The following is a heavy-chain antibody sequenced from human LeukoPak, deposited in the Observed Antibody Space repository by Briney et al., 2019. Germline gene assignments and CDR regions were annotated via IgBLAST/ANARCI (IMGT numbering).Heavy chain of an antibody. J-gene: IGHJ4*02. Sequence: ASVKVSCXVSGYTLTELSMHWVRQAPGKGLEWMGGFDPEDGETIYAQKFQGRVTMTEDTSTDTAYMELSSLRSEDTAVYYCATTLAPIYYDSSGYYNYWGQGTLVTVSS. CDR2: FDPEDGET. CDR3: ATTLAPIYYDSSGYYNY. V-gene: IGHV1-24*01. CDR1: GYTLTELS. D-gene: IGHD3-22*01.